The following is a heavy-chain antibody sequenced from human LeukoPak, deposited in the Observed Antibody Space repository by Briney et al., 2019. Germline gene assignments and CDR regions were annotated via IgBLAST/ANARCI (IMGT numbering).Heavy chain of an antibody. CDR1: GFTFSSYS. V-gene: IGHV3-21*04. CDR3: AKGTLFLGY. D-gene: IGHD3-3*01. Sequence: GGSLRLSCAASGFTFSSYSVNWVRQAPGKGLEWVSSISSSSIYRYYADSVKGRFTISRDNSKNTLYLQMNSLRAEDTAVYYCAKGTLFLGYWGQGTLVTVSS. J-gene: IGHJ4*02. CDR2: ISSSSIYR.